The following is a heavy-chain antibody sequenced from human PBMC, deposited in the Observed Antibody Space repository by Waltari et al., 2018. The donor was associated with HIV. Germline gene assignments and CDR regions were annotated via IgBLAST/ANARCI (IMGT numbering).Heavy chain of an antibody. CDR2: INHSGST. Sequence: QVQLQQWGAGLLKPSETLSLTCAVYGGSFSGYYWSWIRQPPGKGLEWIGEINHSGSTNYNPSLKSRVTISVDTSKNQFSLKLSSVTAADTAVYYCAREKPRVIDYWGQGTLVTVSS. CDR3: AREKPRVIDY. CDR1: GGSFSGYY. D-gene: IGHD3-22*01. J-gene: IGHJ4*02. V-gene: IGHV4-34*01.